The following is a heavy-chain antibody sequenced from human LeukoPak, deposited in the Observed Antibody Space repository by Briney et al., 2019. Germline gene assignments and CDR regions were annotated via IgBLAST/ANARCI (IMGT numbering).Heavy chain of an antibody. CDR3: AIVVAARQGTIDP. CDR2: ISWNSGSI. V-gene: IGHV3-9*01. Sequence: GRSLRLSCAASGFTFDDYAMHWVRQAPGKGLEWVSSISWNSGSIGYADSVKGRFTISRDNSKSTLYVQMNSLRAEDTAVYYCAIVVAARQGTIDPWGQGTLVTISS. J-gene: IGHJ5*02. D-gene: IGHD6-6*01. CDR1: GFTFDDYA.